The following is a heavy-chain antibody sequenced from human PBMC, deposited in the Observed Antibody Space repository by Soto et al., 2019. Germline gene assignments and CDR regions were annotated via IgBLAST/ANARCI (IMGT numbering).Heavy chain of an antibody. V-gene: IGHV3-73*01. CDR3: TRTDSSGWYRIYPREYFQH. CDR1: GFTFSGSA. J-gene: IGHJ1*01. Sequence: EVQLVESGGGLVQPGGSLKLSCAASGFTFSGSAMHWVRQASGKGLEWVGRIRSKANSYATAYAASVKGRFTISRDDSKNTAYLQMNSLKTEDTAVYYCTRTDSSGWYRIYPREYFQHWGQGTLVTVSS. D-gene: IGHD6-19*01. CDR2: IRSKANSYAT.